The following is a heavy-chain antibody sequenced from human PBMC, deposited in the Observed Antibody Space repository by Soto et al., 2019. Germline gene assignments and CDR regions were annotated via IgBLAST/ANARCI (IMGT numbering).Heavy chain of an antibody. CDR3: ARSYSSSWYSVGWFDP. V-gene: IGHV2-26*01. J-gene: IGHJ5*02. Sequence: QVTLKESGPVLVKPTETLTLTCTVSGFSLSNARMGVSWIRQPPGKALEWLAHIFSNDEKSYSTSLKSRLTISKDTSKSQVVLTMTNMDPVDTATYDCARSYSSSWYSVGWFDPWGQGTLVTVSS. D-gene: IGHD6-13*01. CDR1: GFSLSNARMG. CDR2: IFSNDEK.